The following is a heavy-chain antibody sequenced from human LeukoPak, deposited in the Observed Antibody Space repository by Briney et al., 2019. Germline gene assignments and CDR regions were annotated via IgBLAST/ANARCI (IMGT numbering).Heavy chain of an antibody. CDR1: GGTFSSYA. CDR2: MNPNSGNT. V-gene: IGHV1-8*02. J-gene: IGHJ4*02. CDR3: AIYGSGSYRSFDY. D-gene: IGHD3-10*01. Sequence: ASVKVSCKASGGTFSSYAISWVRQAPGQGLEWMGWMNPNSGNTGYAQKFQGRVTMTRNTSISTAYMELSSLRSEDTAVYYCAIYGSGSYRSFDYWGQGTLVTVSS.